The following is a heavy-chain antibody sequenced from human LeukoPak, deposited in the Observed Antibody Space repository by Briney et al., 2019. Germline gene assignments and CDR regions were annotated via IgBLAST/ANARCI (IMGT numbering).Heavy chain of an antibody. V-gene: IGHV3-53*01. Sequence: PGGSLRLSCEASGFTVSNNYMSWFRQALAKGLDWVSVIYSGGSTYYADSVKGRFTISRDNSKNTLYLQMNSLRAEDTAVYYCARVSYSSGWYYFDYWGQGTLVTVSS. CDR1: GFTVSNNY. J-gene: IGHJ4*02. CDR2: IYSGGST. D-gene: IGHD6-19*01. CDR3: ARVSYSSGWYYFDY.